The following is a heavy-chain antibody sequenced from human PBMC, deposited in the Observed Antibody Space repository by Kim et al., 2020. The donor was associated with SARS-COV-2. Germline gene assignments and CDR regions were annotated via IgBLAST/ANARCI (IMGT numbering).Heavy chain of an antibody. CDR3: ARFRASRITIAQRGLDV. CDR1: GFTFSSYS. V-gene: IGHV3-21*01. D-gene: IGHD3-10*01. CDR2: ISSSSSYI. J-gene: IGHJ6*02. Sequence: GGSLRLSCAASGFTFSSYSMNWVRQAPGKGLEWVSSISSSSSYIYYADSVKGRFTITRDNAKNSLYLQMNSLRAEDTAVYDCARFRASRITIAQRGLDVWGQGTTVTVSS.